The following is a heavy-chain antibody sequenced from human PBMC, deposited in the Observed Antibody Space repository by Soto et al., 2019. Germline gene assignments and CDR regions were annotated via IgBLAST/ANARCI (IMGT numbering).Heavy chain of an antibody. CDR1: GFTFSSYG. CDR2: IWYDGSNK. D-gene: IGHD2-15*01. V-gene: IGHV3-33*01. J-gene: IGHJ4*02. Sequence: QVQLVESGGGVVQPGRSLRLYCAASGFTFSSYGMHWVRQAPGKGLEWVAVIWYDGSNKYYADSVKGRFTISRDNSKNTLYLQMNSLRAEDTAVYYCAREGEYCSGGSCYRYFDYWGQGTLVTVSS. CDR3: AREGEYCSGGSCYRYFDY.